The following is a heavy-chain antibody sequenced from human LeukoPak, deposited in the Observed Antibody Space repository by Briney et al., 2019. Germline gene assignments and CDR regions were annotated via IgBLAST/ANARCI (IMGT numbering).Heavy chain of an antibody. D-gene: IGHD6-19*01. Sequence: GESLKISCKGSGYSFTSYWIGWARQMPGKGLEWMGIIYPGDSDTRYSPSFQGQVTISADKSISTAYLQWSSLKASDTAMYYCARHPSEQWPPYYFDYWGQGTLVTVSS. CDR1: GYSFTSYW. CDR3: ARHPSEQWPPYYFDY. V-gene: IGHV5-51*01. J-gene: IGHJ4*02. CDR2: IYPGDSDT.